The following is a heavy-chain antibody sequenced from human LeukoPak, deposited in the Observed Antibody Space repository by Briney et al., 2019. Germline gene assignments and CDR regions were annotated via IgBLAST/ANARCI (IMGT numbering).Heavy chain of an antibody. V-gene: IGHV3-21*01. CDR1: GFTFSSYS. CDR3: ARVTMIVVPAGLDAFDI. D-gene: IGHD3-22*01. J-gene: IGHJ3*02. Sequence: GGSLRLSCAASGFTFSSYSMNWVRQAPGKGLEWVSSISSSSYIYYADSVKGRFTISRDNAKNSLYLQMNSLRAEDTAVYYCARVTMIVVPAGLDAFDIWGQGTMVTVSS. CDR2: ISSSSYI.